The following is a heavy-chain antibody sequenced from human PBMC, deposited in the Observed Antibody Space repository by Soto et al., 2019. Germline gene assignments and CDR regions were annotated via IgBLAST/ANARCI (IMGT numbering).Heavy chain of an antibody. CDR2: ISYDGSNK. Sequence: GGSLRLSCAASGFTFSSYAMHWVRQAPGKGLEWVAVISYDGSNKYYADSVKGRFTISRDNSKNTLYLQMNSLRAEDTAVYYFARVLEMATLTTGEYGMDVWGQEATVPVFS. J-gene: IGHJ6*02. D-gene: IGHD4-4*01. CDR1: GFTFSSYA. V-gene: IGHV3-30-3*01. CDR3: ARVLEMATLTTGEYGMDV.